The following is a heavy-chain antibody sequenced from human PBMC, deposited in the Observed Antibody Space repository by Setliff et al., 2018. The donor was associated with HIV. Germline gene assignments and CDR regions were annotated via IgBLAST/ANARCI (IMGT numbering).Heavy chain of an antibody. CDR1: GVSTSSSHYY. CDR2: IYYSGST. D-gene: IGHD3-3*01. V-gene: IGHV4-39*07. J-gene: IGHJ4*02. CDR3: ARASIIGVAFDF. Sequence: SETLSLTCTVSGVSTSSSHYYWGWIRQPPGKGLEWIGYIYYSGSTYYNPSLKSRVTTSVDPSKSQFSLKLTSVTAADTAVYYCARASIIGVAFDFWGQGTLVTVSS.